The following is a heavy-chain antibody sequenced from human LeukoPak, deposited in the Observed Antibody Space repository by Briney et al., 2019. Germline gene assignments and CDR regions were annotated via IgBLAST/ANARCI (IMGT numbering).Heavy chain of an antibody. J-gene: IGHJ6*03. V-gene: IGHV4-4*07. CDR2: IYTSGST. CDR1: GGSISSYY. Sequence: SETLSLTCTVSGGSISSYYWSWIRQPAGKGLEWIGRIYTSGSTNYNPSLKSRVTMSVDTSKNQFSLKLSSVTAADTAVYYCARVREYSSSYYYYYYMDVWGKGTTVTVSS. D-gene: IGHD6-6*01. CDR3: ARVREYSSSYYYYYYMDV.